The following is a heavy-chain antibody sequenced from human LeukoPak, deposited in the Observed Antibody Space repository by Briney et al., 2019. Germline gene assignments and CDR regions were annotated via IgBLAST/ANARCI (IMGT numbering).Heavy chain of an antibody. CDR3: ARLRFLEWLLFDD. D-gene: IGHD3-3*01. V-gene: IGHV3-30-3*01. Sequence: GRSLRLSCAASGFTFSSYAMHWVRQAPGKGLEWAAVISYDGSNKYYADSVKGRFTISRDNSKNTLYLQMNSLRAEDTAVYYCARLRFLEWLLFDDWGQGTLVTVSS. CDR1: GFTFSSYA. CDR2: ISYDGSNK. J-gene: IGHJ4*02.